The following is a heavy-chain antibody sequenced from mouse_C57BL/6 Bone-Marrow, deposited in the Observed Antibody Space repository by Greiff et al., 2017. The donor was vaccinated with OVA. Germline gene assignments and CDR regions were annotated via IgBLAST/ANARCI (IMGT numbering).Heavy chain of an antibody. J-gene: IGHJ4*01. CDR2: INPNNGGT. V-gene: IGHV1-26*01. D-gene: IGHD3-3*01. Sequence: VQLQQSGPELVKPGASVKISCKASGYTFTDYYMNWVKQSHGKSLEWIGDINPNNGGTSYNQKFKGKATLTVDKSSSTAYMELRSLTSEDSAVYYCARSCYAMDYWGQGTAVTVSS. CDR3: ARSCYAMDY. CDR1: GYTFTDYY.